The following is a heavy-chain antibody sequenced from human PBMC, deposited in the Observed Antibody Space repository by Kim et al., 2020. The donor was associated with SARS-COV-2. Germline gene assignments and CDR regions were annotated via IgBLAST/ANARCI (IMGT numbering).Heavy chain of an antibody. CDR2: ISGDGGST. V-gene: IGHV3-43*02. J-gene: IGHJ5*02. D-gene: IGHD2-15*01. Sequence: GGSLRLSCAASGFTFDDYAMHWVRQAPGKGLEWVSLISGDGGSTYYADSVKGRFTISRDNSKNSLYLQMNSLRTEDTALYYCATADGGMGDDRRFDPWGQGTLVTVSS. CDR3: ATADGGMGDDRRFDP. CDR1: GFTFDDYA.